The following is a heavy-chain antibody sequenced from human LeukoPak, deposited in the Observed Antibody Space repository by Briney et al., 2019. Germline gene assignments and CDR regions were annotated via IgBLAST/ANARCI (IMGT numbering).Heavy chain of an antibody. CDR2: MNPDSGNA. Sequence: ASVKVSCTASGYKFTSDINWMRQAPGQGLEWMGWMNPDSGNAEYAQNFQGRVTMTRDNSITTAYMDLRSLRSEDTAVYYCARGAVSPDCSGGSCYTFDYLGQGTLVTVSS. D-gene: IGHD2-15*01. CDR1: GYKFTSD. J-gene: IGHJ4*02. CDR3: ARGAVSPDCSGGSCYTFDY. V-gene: IGHV1-8*01.